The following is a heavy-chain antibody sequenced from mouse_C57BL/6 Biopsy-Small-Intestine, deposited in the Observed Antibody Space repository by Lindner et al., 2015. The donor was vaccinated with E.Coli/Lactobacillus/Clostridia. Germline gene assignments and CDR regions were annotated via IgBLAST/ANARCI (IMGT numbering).Heavy chain of an antibody. CDR1: GFTFSDYG. V-gene: IGHV5-17*01. CDR3: ARSGYYEDWYFDV. J-gene: IGHJ1*03. Sequence: VQLQESGGGLVKPGGSLKLSCAASGFTFSDYGMHWVRQAPEKGLEWVAYISSGSSTIYYADTVKGRFTISRDNAKNTLFLQMTSLRSEDTAMYYCARSGYYEDWYFDVWGTGTTVTVSS. CDR2: ISSGSSTI. D-gene: IGHD2-3*01.